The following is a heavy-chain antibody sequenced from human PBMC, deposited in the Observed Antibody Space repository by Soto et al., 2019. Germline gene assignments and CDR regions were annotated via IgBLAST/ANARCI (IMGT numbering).Heavy chain of an antibody. Sequence: PSETLSLTCTVSGGSISSSSYYWGWIRPPPGKGLEWIGSIYYSGSTYYNPSLKSRVTISVDTSKNQFSLKLSSVTAADTAVYYCARLATGYYDSSGYYYFDYWGQGTLVTVSS. CDR3: ARLATGYYDSSGYYYFDY. CDR2: IYYSGST. D-gene: IGHD3-22*01. CDR1: GGSISSSSYY. V-gene: IGHV4-39*01. J-gene: IGHJ4*02.